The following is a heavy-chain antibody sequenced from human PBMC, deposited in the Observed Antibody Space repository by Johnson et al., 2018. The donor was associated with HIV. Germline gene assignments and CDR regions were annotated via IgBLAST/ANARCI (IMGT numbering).Heavy chain of an antibody. D-gene: IGHD5-12*01. CDR1: GFTFSSYG. J-gene: IGHJ3*02. V-gene: IGHV3-30*02. Sequence: QVQLVESGGGVVQPGGSLRLSCAASGFTFSSYGMHWVRQAPGKGLEWVTFIRYDGNNKYYADSMRGRLTISRDTSKNTLYLQMNSLRAEDTAVYYCARDPSPSSYRAFDIWGQGTMVTVSS. CDR3: ARDPSPSSYRAFDI. CDR2: IRYDGNNK.